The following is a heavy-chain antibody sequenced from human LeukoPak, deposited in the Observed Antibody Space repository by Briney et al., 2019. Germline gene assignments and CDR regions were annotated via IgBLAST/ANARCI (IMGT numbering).Heavy chain of an antibody. CDR3: AKDYYDSSGYYYNYYYYGMDV. D-gene: IGHD3-22*01. CDR2: ISWNSGSI. CDR1: GFTFDDYA. Sequence: SLRLSCAASGFTFDDYAMHWVRQAPGKGLEWVSGISWNSGSIGYADSVKGRFTISRDNAKNSLYLQMNSLRAEDTALYYCAKDYYDSSGYYYNYYYYGMDVWGQGTTVTVSS. J-gene: IGHJ6*02. V-gene: IGHV3-9*01.